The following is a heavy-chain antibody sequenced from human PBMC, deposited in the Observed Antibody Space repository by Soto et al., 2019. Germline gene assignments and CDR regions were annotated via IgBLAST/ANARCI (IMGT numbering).Heavy chain of an antibody. Sequence: QVQLVQSGAEVKKPGSSVKVSCKASGGTFSSYTISWVRQAPGQGLEWMGRIIPILGIANYAQKFQGRVTILADTPTRTSDMELRSLRSEDTAVYYCAMEYCSSTSCDRDYWGQGTLVTVSS. J-gene: IGHJ4*02. CDR3: AMEYCSSTSCDRDY. V-gene: IGHV1-69*02. CDR2: IIPILGIA. CDR1: GGTFSSYT. D-gene: IGHD2-2*02.